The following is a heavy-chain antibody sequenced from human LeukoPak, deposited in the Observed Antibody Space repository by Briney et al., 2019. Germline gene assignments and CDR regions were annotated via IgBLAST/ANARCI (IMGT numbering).Heavy chain of an antibody. CDR1: GGSTRSYY. Sequence: SETLSLICTVSGGSTRSYYWSWIRQPPGKGLEWIGYIYYSGSTNYNPSLKSRVTISVDTSKNQFSLKLSSVTAADTAVYYCARGLGVTTTWGQGTLVTVSS. D-gene: IGHD4-17*01. J-gene: IGHJ5*02. CDR2: IYYSGST. V-gene: IGHV4-59*01. CDR3: ARGLGVTTT.